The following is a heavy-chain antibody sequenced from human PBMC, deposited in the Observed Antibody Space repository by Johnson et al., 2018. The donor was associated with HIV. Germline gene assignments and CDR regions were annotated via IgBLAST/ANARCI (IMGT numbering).Heavy chain of an antibody. CDR2: ISYHGRNK. V-gene: IGHV3-30*04. Sequence: QVQLLESGGGLVQPGRSLRLSCAASGFTFSRYAMHWVRQAPGKGLEWVAVISYHGRNKYYADSVKARFTISRDNSKNPLYLQMNSLCAEETAVYYCARERYGSQAIDGFDIWGQGTMVTVSS. J-gene: IGHJ3*02. CDR3: ARERYGSQAIDGFDI. D-gene: IGHD2-15*01. CDR1: GFTFSRYA.